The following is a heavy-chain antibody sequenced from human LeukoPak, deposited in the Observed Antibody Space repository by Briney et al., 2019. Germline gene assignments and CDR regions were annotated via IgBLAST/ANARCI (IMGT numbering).Heavy chain of an antibody. CDR1: GYTFTSYA. CDR3: ARDLLQGITMVRGVTEDY. V-gene: IGHV7-4-1*02. D-gene: IGHD3-10*01. Sequence: GASVKVSCKASGYTFTSYAMNWVRQAPGQGLEWMGWINTNTGNPTYAQGFTGRFVFSLDTSVSTAYLQISSLKAEDTAVYYCARDLLQGITMVRGVTEDYWGQGTLVTVSS. CDR2: INTNTGNP. J-gene: IGHJ4*02.